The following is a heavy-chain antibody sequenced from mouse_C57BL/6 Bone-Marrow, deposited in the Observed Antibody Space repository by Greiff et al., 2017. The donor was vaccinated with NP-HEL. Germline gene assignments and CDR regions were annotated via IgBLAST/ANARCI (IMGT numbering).Heavy chain of an antibody. V-gene: IGHV5-4*01. J-gene: IGHJ2*01. Sequence: EVQLMESGGGLVKPGGSLKLSCAASGFTFSSYAMSWVRQTPEKRLEWVATISDGGSYTYYPDNVKGRFPISRDNAKNNLYLQMSHLKSEDTAMYYCARDLGEGIYYYGSSYGFDYWGQGTTLTVSS. CDR1: GFTFSSYA. D-gene: IGHD1-1*01. CDR2: ISDGGSYT. CDR3: ARDLGEGIYYYGSSYGFDY.